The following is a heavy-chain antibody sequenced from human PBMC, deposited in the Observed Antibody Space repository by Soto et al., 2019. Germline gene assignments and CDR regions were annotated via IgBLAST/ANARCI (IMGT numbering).Heavy chain of an antibody. V-gene: IGHV4-59*06. Sequence: PSETLSLTCTVSGVSINNYYWSWIRQHPGKGLEWIGYIYYSGSTYYNPSLKSRVTISVDTSKNQFSLKLSSVTAADTAVYYCARGGCSSTSCYNYYGMDVWGQGTTVTVSS. CDR1: GVSINNYY. J-gene: IGHJ6*02. CDR2: IYYSGST. CDR3: ARGGCSSTSCYNYYGMDV. D-gene: IGHD2-2*01.